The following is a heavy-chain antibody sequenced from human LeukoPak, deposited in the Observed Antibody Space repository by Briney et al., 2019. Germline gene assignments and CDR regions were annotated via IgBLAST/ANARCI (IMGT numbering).Heavy chain of an antibody. Sequence: ASVKVSCKASGYTFTGYYMHWVRQAPGQGLEWMGRINPNSGGTNYAQKFQGRVTMTRDTSISTAYMEPSRLRSDDTAVYYCARESYGLSLNYWGQGTLSPSPQ. CDR1: GYTFTGYY. CDR2: INPNSGGT. D-gene: IGHD5-18*01. J-gene: IGHJ4*02. V-gene: IGHV1-2*06. CDR3: ARESYGLSLNY.